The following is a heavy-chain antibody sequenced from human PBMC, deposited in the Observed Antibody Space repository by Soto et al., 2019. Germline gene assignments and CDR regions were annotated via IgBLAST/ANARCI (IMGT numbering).Heavy chain of an antibody. CDR1: GYTFTGYY. CDR3: ARERYYDSSGYEPYGMDV. V-gene: IGHV1-2*02. J-gene: IGHJ6*02. D-gene: IGHD3-22*01. Sequence: QVQLVQSGAEVKKPGASVKVSCKASGYTFTGYYMHWVRQAPGQGLEWMGWINPNSGGTNYAQKFQGRVTMTRDTSISTAYMELSRLRSDDTAVYYCARERYYDSSGYEPYGMDVWGQGTTVTVSS. CDR2: INPNSGGT.